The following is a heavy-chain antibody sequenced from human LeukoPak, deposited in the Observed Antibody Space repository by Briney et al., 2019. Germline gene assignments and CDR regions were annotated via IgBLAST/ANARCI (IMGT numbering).Heavy chain of an antibody. D-gene: IGHD3-22*01. V-gene: IGHV3-66*01. CDR3: AKVFYYYDSSGYPPYSNDAFDI. CDR2: IYSGGST. J-gene: IGHJ3*02. CDR1: EFSVGSNY. Sequence: GGSLRLSCAASEFSVGSNYMTWVRQAPGKGLEWVSLIYSGGSTYYADSVKGRFTISRDNSKNTLYLQMNSLRAEDTAVYYCAKVFYYYDSSGYPPYSNDAFDIWGQGTMVTVSS.